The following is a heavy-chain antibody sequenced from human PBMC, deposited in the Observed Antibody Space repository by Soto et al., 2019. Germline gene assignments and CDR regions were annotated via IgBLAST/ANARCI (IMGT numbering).Heavy chain of an antibody. CDR3: ARGGDTSTWYDLDY. J-gene: IGHJ4*02. CDR1: GYTFTSFD. Sequence: QVQLVQSGAEVKKPGASVKVSCKASGYTFTSFDINWVRQAPGQGLEWMGWMSPATGNTGYAQKFQGRVTMTRNTSINTAYMELSSLRSEDTAVYFCARGGDTSTWYDLDYWGQGALVTVSS. V-gene: IGHV1-8*01. D-gene: IGHD6-13*01. CDR2: MSPATGNT.